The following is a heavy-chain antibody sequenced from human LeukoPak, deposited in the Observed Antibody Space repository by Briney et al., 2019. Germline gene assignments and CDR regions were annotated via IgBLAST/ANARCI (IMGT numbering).Heavy chain of an antibody. Sequence: GESLKISCKGSGYSFTSYWIGWVRQMPGKGLEWMGIIYPGDSDTRYSPSLQGQVTISADKSISTAYLQWSSLKASDTAMYYCARGEDGYKRTNAFDIWGQGTMVTVSS. D-gene: IGHD5-24*01. V-gene: IGHV5-51*01. CDR3: ARGEDGYKRTNAFDI. CDR2: IYPGDSDT. CDR1: GYSFTSYW. J-gene: IGHJ3*02.